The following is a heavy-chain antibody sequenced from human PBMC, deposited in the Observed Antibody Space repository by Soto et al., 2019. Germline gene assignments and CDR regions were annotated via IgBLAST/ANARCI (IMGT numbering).Heavy chain of an antibody. V-gene: IGHV3-74*01. Sequence: GGSLRLSCAASGFTFSSYWMHWVRQAPGKGLVWVSRINSDGSSTSYADSVKGRFTISRDNAKNTLYLQMNGLRAEDTAVYYCARDLGYSSSWRGDYYYYGMDVRGQGTTVTVSS. CDR3: ARDLGYSSSWRGDYYYYGMDV. D-gene: IGHD6-13*01. CDR2: INSDGSST. J-gene: IGHJ6*02. CDR1: GFTFSSYW.